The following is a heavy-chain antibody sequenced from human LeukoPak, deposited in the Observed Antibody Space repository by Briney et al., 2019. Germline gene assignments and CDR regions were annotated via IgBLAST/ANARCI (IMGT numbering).Heavy chain of an antibody. CDR3: ARGTTYYDFWSGYYTHYYYYMDV. D-gene: IGHD3-3*01. CDR2: IYHSGST. J-gene: IGHJ6*03. CDR1: GGSISSGGYS. V-gene: IGHV4-30-2*01. Sequence: PSETLSLTCAVSGGSISSGGYSWSWIRQPPGKGLEWIGYIYHSGSTNYNPSLKSRVTISVDTSKNQFSLKLSSVTAADTAVCYCARGTTYYDFWSGYYTHYYYYMDVWGKGATVTVSS.